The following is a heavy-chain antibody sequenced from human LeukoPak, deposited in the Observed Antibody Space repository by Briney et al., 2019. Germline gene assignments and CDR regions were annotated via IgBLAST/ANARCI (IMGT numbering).Heavy chain of an antibody. CDR1: GFSLSSYA. CDR2: ITFDGGRS. CDR3: AKDRNYYDSSGYSPLGH. Sequence: GGSLRLSCAASGFSLSSYAMHWVRQAPGKGLEWVTLITFDGGRSYFADTVKGRFTISRDNSKNMLFLQMHNLTAEDTAVYYCAKDRNYYDSSGYSPLGHWGQGTLVIVSS. J-gene: IGHJ4*02. V-gene: IGHV3-30*04. D-gene: IGHD3-22*01.